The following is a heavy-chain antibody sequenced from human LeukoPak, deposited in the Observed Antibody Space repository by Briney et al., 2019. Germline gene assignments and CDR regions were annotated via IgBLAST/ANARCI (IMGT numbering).Heavy chain of an antibody. V-gene: IGHV3-43*02. CDR3: AKDRDTTGYEH. CDR1: GLTFGDYA. J-gene: IGHJ1*01. D-gene: IGHD3-22*01. Sequence: PGGSLRLSCAASGLTFGDYAMHWVRQAPGKGLEWVSFVTGDGSSTYYADSVKGRFTISRDNSKNSLYLQMNSLRIEDTALYYCAKDRDTTGYEHWGQGTLVTVSS. CDR2: VTGDGSST.